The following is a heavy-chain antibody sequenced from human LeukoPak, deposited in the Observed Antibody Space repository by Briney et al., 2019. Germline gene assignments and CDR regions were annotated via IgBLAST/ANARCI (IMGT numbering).Heavy chain of an antibody. J-gene: IGHJ3*02. Sequence: PSETLSLTCTVSGGSISSGSYYWSWIRQPAGKGLEWIGRIYTSGSTNYNPSLKSRVTISVDTSKNQFSLKLSSVTAADTAVYYCARVLRYFTMIVAPGAFDIWGQGTMVTVSS. CDR2: IYTSGST. V-gene: IGHV4-61*02. CDR3: ARVLRYFTMIVAPGAFDI. CDR1: GGSISSGSYY. D-gene: IGHD3-22*01.